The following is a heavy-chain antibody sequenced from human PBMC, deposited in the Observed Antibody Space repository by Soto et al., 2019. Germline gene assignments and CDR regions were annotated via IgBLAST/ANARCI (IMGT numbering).Heavy chain of an antibody. Sequence: PGESLKISCKGSGYSFTSYWISWVRQMPGKGLEWMGRIDPSDSYTNYSPSFQGHVTISADKSISTAYLQWSSLKASDTTMYYCARQPSNNWNDRVAFDIWGQGTMVTVSS. CDR1: GYSFTSYW. J-gene: IGHJ3*02. V-gene: IGHV5-10-1*01. CDR2: IDPSDSYT. D-gene: IGHD1-1*01. CDR3: ARQPSNNWNDRVAFDI.